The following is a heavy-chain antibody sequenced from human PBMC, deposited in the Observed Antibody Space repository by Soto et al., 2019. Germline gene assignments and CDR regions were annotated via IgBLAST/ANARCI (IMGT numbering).Heavy chain of an antibody. CDR1: GGTFSSYA. D-gene: IGHD2-21*02. V-gene: IGHV1-69*06. Sequence: AASVKVSCKASGGTFSSYAISWVRQAPGQGLEWMGGIIPIFGTANYAQKFQGRVTITADKSTSTAYMELSSLRSEDTAVYYCASFGDDVKGLDYWGQGTLVTVSS. CDR2: IIPIFGTA. CDR3: ASFGDDVKGLDY. J-gene: IGHJ4*02.